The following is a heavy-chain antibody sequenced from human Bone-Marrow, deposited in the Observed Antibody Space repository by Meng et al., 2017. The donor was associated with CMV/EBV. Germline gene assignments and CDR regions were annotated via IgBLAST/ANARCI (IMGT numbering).Heavy chain of an antibody. CDR2: FYPGDSDT. D-gene: IGHD6-13*01. V-gene: IGHV5-51*01. Sequence: GGSLRLSCKASGYRFTSYWIGWVRQMPGTGLEWMAIFYPGDSDTRYSPSFQGQITISADKSVSTAYLQWSSLKASDSGIYYCARRGSSWYGADHWGQGTLVTVSS. CDR3: ARRGSSWYGADH. CDR1: GYRFTSYW. J-gene: IGHJ4*02.